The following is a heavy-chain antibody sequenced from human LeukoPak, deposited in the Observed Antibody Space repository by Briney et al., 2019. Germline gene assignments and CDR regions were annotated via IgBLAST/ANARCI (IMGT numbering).Heavy chain of an antibody. CDR1: GFTFSSYW. D-gene: IGHD3-22*01. V-gene: IGHV3-7*01. Sequence: GGSLRLSCAASGFTFSSYWMSWVRQAPGKGLEWVANIKQDGSEKYYVDSVKGRFTISRDNAKNSLHLQMNSLRAEDTAVYYCARYLSYYYDSSGYYYSLLFDYWGQGTLVTVSS. J-gene: IGHJ4*02. CDR3: ARYLSYYYDSSGYYYSLLFDY. CDR2: IKQDGSEK.